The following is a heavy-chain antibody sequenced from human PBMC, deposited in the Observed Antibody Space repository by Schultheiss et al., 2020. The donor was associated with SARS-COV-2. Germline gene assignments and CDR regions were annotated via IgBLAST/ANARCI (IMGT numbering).Heavy chain of an antibody. CDR1: GFTFSSYS. CDR2: ISSSSSYI. J-gene: IGHJ5*02. Sequence: GGSLRLSCAASGFTFSSYSMNWVRQAPGKGLEWVSSISSSSSYIYYADSVKGRFTISRDNAKNSLYLQMNSLRAEDTAVYYCARDGYCSSTSCYSWFDPWGQGTLVTVSS. V-gene: IGHV3-21*01. CDR3: ARDGYCSSTSCYSWFDP. D-gene: IGHD2-2*03.